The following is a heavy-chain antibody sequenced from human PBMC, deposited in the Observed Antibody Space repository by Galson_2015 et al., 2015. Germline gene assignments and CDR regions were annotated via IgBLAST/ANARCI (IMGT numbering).Heavy chain of an antibody. D-gene: IGHD6-19*01. CDR1: GFTFSSYE. J-gene: IGHJ3*02. CDR3: ARNSGWYSFDAFDI. V-gene: IGHV3-48*03. CDR2: ISSSGSTI. Sequence: SLRLSCAASGFTFSSYEMNWVRQAPGKGLEWVSYISSSGSTIYYADSVKGRFTISRDNAKNSLYLQMNSLRAEDTAVYYCARNSGWYSFDAFDIWGQGTMVTVSS.